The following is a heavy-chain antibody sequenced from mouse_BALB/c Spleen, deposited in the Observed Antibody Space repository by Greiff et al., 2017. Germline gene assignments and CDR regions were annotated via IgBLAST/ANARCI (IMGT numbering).Heavy chain of an antibody. D-gene: IGHD1-1*01. V-gene: IGHV5-17*02. J-gene: IGHJ4*01. CDR2: ISSGSSTI. Sequence: EVMLVESGGGLVQPGGSRTLSCAASGFSFSSFGMHWVRQAPEKGLEWVAYISSGSSTIYYADTVKGRFTISRNNPKNTLFLQMSRLRSEATAMYCCARGGVVSYCAMDYWGEGTSVTVSS. CDR3: ARGGVVSYCAMDY. CDR1: GFSFSSFG.